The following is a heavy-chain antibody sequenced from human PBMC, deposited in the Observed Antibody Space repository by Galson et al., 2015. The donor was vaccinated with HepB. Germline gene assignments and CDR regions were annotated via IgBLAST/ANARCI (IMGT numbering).Heavy chain of an antibody. V-gene: IGHV3-48*04. Sequence: SLRLSCAASGLTLSSYTMSWVRQSPGRGLQWVSYISTNGATTYYTDSVKGRFTISRDNAKNSLYLQMNSLRADDTAVYYCARDPPLGTPFDYWGQGTLVTVSS. CDR3: ARDPPLGTPFDY. D-gene: IGHD7-27*01. J-gene: IGHJ4*02. CDR1: GLTLSSYT. CDR2: ISTNGATT.